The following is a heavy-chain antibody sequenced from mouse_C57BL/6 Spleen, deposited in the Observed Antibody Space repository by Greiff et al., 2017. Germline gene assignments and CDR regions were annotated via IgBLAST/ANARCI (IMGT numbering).Heavy chain of an antibody. V-gene: IGHV1-53*01. D-gene: IGHD1-1*01. J-gene: IGHJ1*03. CDR1: GYTFTSYW. CDR3: ARLTTVVATGYFDV. Sequence: VQLQQPGTELVKPGASVKLSCKASGYTFTSYWMHWVKQRPGQGLEWIGNINPSNGGTNYNEKFKSKATLTVDKSSSTAYMQLSSLPSEDSAVYYCARLTTVVATGYFDVWGTGTTVTVSS. CDR2: INPSNGGT.